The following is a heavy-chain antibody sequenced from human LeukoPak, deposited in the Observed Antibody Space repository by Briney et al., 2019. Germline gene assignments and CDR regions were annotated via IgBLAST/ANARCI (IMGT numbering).Heavy chain of an antibody. J-gene: IGHJ4*02. V-gene: IGHV3-66*01. CDR1: RHIHYRYH. CDR2: IYSGAGT. CDR3: ASSYTSRWPGIDY. Sequence: GGSQRLFCTACRHIHYRYHVIWLRQAPGKGLEWVAPIYSGAGTHYADSVKGRFNIFRDIKVKTLNLQMSSVRAEDAGVNSCASSYTSRWPGIDYWGQGTLVTVSS. D-gene: IGHD6-13*01.